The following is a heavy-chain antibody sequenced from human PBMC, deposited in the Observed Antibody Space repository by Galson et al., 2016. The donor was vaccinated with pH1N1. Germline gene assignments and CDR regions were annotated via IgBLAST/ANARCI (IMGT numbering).Heavy chain of an antibody. J-gene: IGHJ3*02. Sequence: QSGAEVTKPGESLKISYKGSGYRFTNSWIGWVRQMPGKGLEWMGIIWLGGSLIRYKPSFQGQVTISADKSINIVYLEWSSLKASDTATYYCARQNDYGDYRGDAFDIWGQGTLVTVSS. V-gene: IGHV5-51*01. CDR2: IWLGGSLI. D-gene: IGHD4-17*01. CDR1: GYRFTNSW. CDR3: ARQNDYGDYRGDAFDI.